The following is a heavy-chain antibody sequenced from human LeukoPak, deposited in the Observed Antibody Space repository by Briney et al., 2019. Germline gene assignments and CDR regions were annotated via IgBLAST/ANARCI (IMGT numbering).Heavy chain of an antibody. V-gene: IGHV3-21*01. CDR1: GFTFSSYS. Sequence: GGSLRLSCAASGFTFSSYSMNWVRQAPGKGLEGVSSISSSSSYIYYADSVKGRFTISRDNVKNSLYLQMNSLRAEDTAVYYCAREYCSSTSCYFDYWGQGTLVTVSS. D-gene: IGHD2-2*01. CDR3: AREYCSSTSCYFDY. CDR2: ISSSSSYI. J-gene: IGHJ4*02.